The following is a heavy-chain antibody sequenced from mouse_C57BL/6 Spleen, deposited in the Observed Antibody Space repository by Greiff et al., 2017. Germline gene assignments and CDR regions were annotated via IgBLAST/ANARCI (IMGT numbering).Heavy chain of an antibody. Sequence: EVQRVESGGGLVKPGGSLKLSCAASGFTFSSYAMSWVRQTPEKRLEWVATISDGGSYTYYPDNVKGRFTISRDNAKNNLYLQMSHLKSEDTAMYYCARPYDGYYNWYFDVWGTGTTVTVSS. D-gene: IGHD2-3*01. CDR1: GFTFSSYA. V-gene: IGHV5-4*01. J-gene: IGHJ1*03. CDR2: ISDGGSYT. CDR3: ARPYDGYYNWYFDV.